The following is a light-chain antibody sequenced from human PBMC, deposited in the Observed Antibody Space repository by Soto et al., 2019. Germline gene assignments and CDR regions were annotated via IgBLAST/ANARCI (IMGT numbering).Light chain of an antibody. CDR1: RTISSW. V-gene: IGKV1-5*03. Sequence: DIQMTQSPSTLSGSVGDRVTMTCRASRTISSWLAWYQQKPVKAPKHLIYKASTLKSGVPSRFSGSGSGTEFTLTISSLQSEDFALYYCHQYNSWPPGTFGQGTKVDIK. J-gene: IGKJ2*01. CDR2: KAS. CDR3: HQYNSWPPGT.